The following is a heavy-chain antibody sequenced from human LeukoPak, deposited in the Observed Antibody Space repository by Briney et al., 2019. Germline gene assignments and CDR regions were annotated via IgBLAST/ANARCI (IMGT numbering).Heavy chain of an antibody. CDR3: ANRRRASRGYGMDV. CDR2: IIPIFGTA. D-gene: IGHD1-1*01. CDR1: GGTFTSYD. J-gene: IGHJ6*02. Sequence: SVKVSCKASGGTFTSYDISWVRQAPGQGLEWMGGIIPIFGTANYAQKFQGRVTITADESMSTAYMELSSLRSEDTAVYYCANRRRASRGYGMDVWGQGITVTVSS. V-gene: IGHV1-69*01.